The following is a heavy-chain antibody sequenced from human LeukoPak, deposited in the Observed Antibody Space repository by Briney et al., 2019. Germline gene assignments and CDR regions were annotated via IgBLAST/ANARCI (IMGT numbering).Heavy chain of an antibody. CDR3: ARDHESAAAGTPA. V-gene: IGHV1-69*04. D-gene: IGHD6-13*01. CDR1: GYTFTSYG. CDR2: IIPILGIA. Sequence: SVKVSCKASGYTFTSYGISWVRQAPGQGLEWMGRIIPILGIANYAQKFQGRVTITADKSTSTAYMELSSLRSEDTAVYYCARDHESAAAGTPAWGQGTLVTVSS. J-gene: IGHJ5*02.